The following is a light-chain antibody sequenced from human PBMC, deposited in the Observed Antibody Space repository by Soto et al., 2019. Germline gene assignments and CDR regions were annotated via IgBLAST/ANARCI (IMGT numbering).Light chain of an antibody. CDR1: RSDVGGYND. V-gene: IGLV2-14*01. CDR3: SSYTSSSTPYV. J-gene: IGLJ1*01. CDR2: DVS. Sequence: QSALTQPASVSGSPGQSITISCTGTRSDVGGYNDVSWYQQHPGKAPKLMIYDVSNRPSGVSNRFSGSKSGNTASLTISGLQAEDEADYYRSSYTSSSTPYVFGTGTKLTVL.